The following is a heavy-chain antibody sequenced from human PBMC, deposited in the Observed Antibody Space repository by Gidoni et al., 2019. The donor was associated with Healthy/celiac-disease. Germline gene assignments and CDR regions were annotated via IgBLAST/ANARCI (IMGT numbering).Heavy chain of an antibody. D-gene: IGHD1-26*01. V-gene: IGHV3-23*01. CDR2: ISGSGGST. Sequence: EVQLLESWGGLVQPGGSLRLSCAASGLTFSSYAMSWVRQAPVKGLEWVTAISGSGGSTYYADSVKGRFTSSRDNSKNTLYLQMNILSAVDTAVYYCAKSRVGATLDWGQGTLVTVSS. J-gene: IGHJ4*02. CDR3: AKSRVGATLD. CDR1: GLTFSSYA.